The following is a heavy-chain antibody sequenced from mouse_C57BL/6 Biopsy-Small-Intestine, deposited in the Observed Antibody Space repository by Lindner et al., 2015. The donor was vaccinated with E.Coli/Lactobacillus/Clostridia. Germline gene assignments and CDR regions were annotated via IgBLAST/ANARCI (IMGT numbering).Heavy chain of an antibody. Sequence: VQLQESGAELVKPGASVNISCKASGYAFSSYWMNWVKQRPGKGHEWIGQIYPGDGDTNYNGRFKGEATLTADKSSSTAYMQLSSLTSEDSAVYFCAGLWSFAYWGQGTLVTVSA. D-gene: IGHD1-1*02. J-gene: IGHJ3*01. CDR3: AGLWSFAY. CDR1: GYAFSSYW. V-gene: IGHV1-82*01. CDR2: IYPGDGDT.